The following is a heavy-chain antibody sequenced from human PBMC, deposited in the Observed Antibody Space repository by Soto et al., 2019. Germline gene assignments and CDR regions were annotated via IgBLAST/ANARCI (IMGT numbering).Heavy chain of an antibody. CDR2: IYSGGST. J-gene: IGHJ4*02. Sequence: GGSLRLSCAAFGFTVSSNYMTWVRQAPGKGLEWVSVIYSGGSTYYTDSVKGRFTISRDNSRNTLYLQMNSLRAEDTAVYYCARGFPSMAYYGEYYFDKWAQGTLVTSPQ. CDR1: GFTVSSNY. D-gene: IGHD3-10*01. V-gene: IGHV3-53*01. CDR3: ARGFPSMAYYGEYYFDK.